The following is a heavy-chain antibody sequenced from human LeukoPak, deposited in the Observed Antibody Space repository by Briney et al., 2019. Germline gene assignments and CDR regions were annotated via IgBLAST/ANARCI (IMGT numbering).Heavy chain of an antibody. CDR3: ARGVFYNWNYRPRFDP. Sequence: SETLSLTCAVYGGSFSGYYWSWIRQPPGKGLEWIGETNHSGSTNYNPSLKSRVTISVDTSKNQFSLKLSSVTAADTAVYYCARGVFYNWNYRPRFDPWGQGTLVTVSS. D-gene: IGHD1-7*01. V-gene: IGHV4-34*01. CDR1: GGSFSGYY. CDR2: TNHSGST. J-gene: IGHJ5*02.